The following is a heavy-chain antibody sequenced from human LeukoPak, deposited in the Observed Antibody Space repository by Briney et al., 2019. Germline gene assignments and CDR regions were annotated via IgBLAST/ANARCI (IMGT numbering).Heavy chain of an antibody. J-gene: IGHJ4*02. Sequence: SGTLSLTCAVSGGSISSSNWWSWVRPPPGKGLEWIAEIHHSGSTNYSPSLKSRVTISVDKSKNQFSLRLMSVTAADTAVYYCASYSSGYYHPAYFDHWGQGMLVTVSS. CDR3: ASYSSGYYHPAYFDH. V-gene: IGHV4-4*02. D-gene: IGHD3-22*01. CDR2: IHHSGST. CDR1: GGSISSSNW.